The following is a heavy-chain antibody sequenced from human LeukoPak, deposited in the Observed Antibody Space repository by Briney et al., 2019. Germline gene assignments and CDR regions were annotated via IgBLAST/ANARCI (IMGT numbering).Heavy chain of an antibody. CDR3: AKDVVGAINYFDY. D-gene: IGHD1-26*01. Sequence: GGFLRLSCAASAFTFTSYAMSWVRQAPGKGLEWDSGISGSGGSTYYADSVKGRFTISRNNSKNTLYLQMNSLRADDTAVYYCAKDVVGAINYFDYWGQGTLVTVSS. J-gene: IGHJ4*02. CDR2: ISGSGGST. CDR1: AFTFTSYA. V-gene: IGHV3-23*01.